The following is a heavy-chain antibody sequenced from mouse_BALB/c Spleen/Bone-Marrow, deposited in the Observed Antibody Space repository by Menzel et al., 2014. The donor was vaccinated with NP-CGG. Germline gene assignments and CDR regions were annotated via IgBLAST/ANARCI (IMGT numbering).Heavy chain of an antibody. CDR2: IYPGNSDT. CDR1: GYSFTNYW. D-gene: IGHD6-5*01. J-gene: IGHJ3*01. Sequence: EVKLLESGTVLARPGASVKMSCKASGYSFTNYWMHWVSQRPGQGLEWIGAIYPGNSDTSYSQRFKGKALLTAVTSATTAYMDLSGLTDEDSAVYYCTTYFYWGQGTLVTVSA. V-gene: IGHV1-5*01. CDR3: TTYFY.